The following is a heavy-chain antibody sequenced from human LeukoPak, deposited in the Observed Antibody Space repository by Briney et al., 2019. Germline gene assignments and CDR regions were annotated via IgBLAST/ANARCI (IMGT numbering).Heavy chain of an antibody. CDR3: ARVVSSIAARGYYYYMDV. D-gene: IGHD6-6*01. CDR2: IYYSGST. Sequence: SETLSLTCTVSGGSISSYYWSWIRQPPGKGLEWIGYIYYSGSTNYNPSLKSRVTISVDTSKNQFSLELSSVTAADTAVYYCARVVSSIAARGYYYYMDVWGKGTTVTVSS. CDR1: GGSISSYY. J-gene: IGHJ6*03. V-gene: IGHV4-59*01.